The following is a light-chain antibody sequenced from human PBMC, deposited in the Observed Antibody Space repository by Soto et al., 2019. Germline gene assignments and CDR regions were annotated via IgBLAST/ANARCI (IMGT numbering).Light chain of an antibody. V-gene: IGLV2-23*02. CDR2: EVT. J-gene: IGLJ7*01. CDR1: SSDVGNYNL. Sequence: QSALTQPASVSGSPGQSITISCTGTSSDVGNYNLVSWYQQHPGKAPKLMIYEVTKRPSGVSNRFSGSKSRNTASLTISGLQAEDEADYYCCSYAGSSSNAVFGGGTQLTVL. CDR3: CSYAGSSSNAV.